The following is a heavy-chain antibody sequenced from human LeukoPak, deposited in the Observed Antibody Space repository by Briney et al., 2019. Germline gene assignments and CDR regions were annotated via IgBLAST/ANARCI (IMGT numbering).Heavy chain of an antibody. V-gene: IGHV4-34*01. CDR3: ARGPSSIAARPSLGFDY. Sequence: SETLSLTCAVYGVFFSGYYWSWIRQPPGKGLEWIGEINHSGSTNYNPSLKSRVTISVDTSKNQFSLKLSSVTAADTAVYYCARGPSSIAARPSLGFDYWGQGALVTASS. CDR1: GVFFSGYY. D-gene: IGHD6-6*01. CDR2: INHSGST. J-gene: IGHJ4*02.